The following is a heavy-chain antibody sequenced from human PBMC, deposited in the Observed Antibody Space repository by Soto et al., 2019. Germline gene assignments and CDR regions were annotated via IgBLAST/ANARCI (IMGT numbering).Heavy chain of an antibody. V-gene: IGHV4-34*01. Sequence: QVQLQQWGAGLLKPSETLSLTCAVYGGSFSGYYWSWIRQPPGKGLEWIGEINHSGSTNYNPSLKSRVTISVDTSKNQFSLKLSSVTAADTAVYYCAREYCSGGSCYSGFDYWGQGTLVTVSS. J-gene: IGHJ4*02. D-gene: IGHD2-15*01. CDR1: GGSFSGYY. CDR2: INHSGST. CDR3: AREYCSGGSCYSGFDY.